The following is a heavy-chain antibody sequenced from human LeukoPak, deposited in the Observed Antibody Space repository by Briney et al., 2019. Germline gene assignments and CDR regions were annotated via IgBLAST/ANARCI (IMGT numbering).Heavy chain of an antibody. V-gene: IGHV1-69*06. J-gene: IGHJ5*02. Sequence: SVKVSCKASGGTFSSYAISWVRQAPGQGLEWMGGIIPIFGTANYAQKFQGRVTITADKSTSTAYMELSRLRSDDTAVYYCARGQSSYCSSTSCYTWFDPWGQGTLVTVSS. CDR3: ARGQSSYCSSTSCYTWFDP. CDR2: IIPIFGTA. D-gene: IGHD2-2*02. CDR1: GGTFSSYA.